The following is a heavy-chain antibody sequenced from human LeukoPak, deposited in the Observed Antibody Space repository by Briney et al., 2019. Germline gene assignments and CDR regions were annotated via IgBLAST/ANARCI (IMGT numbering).Heavy chain of an antibody. V-gene: IGHV3-9*03. Sequence: GGSLRLSCAASGFTFDDYAMHWVRQAPGKGLEWVSGISWNSGSIGYADSVKGRFTISRDNAKNSLYLQMNSLRAEDMALYYCARETWDGTYYYDSSGSPVYYFDYWGQGALVAVSS. D-gene: IGHD3-22*01. CDR2: ISWNSGSI. CDR1: GFTFDDYA. J-gene: IGHJ4*02. CDR3: ARETWDGTYYYDSSGSPVYYFDY.